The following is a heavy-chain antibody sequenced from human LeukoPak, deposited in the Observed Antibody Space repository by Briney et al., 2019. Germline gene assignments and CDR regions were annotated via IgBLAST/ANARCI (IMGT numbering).Heavy chain of an antibody. Sequence: PSETLSLTCSVSGDSISSFYWSWIRQPPGKGLEWIGFAYYNGDTKQNPSLKGRATLSVDTSKSQFSLKLTSVTAADTAVYYCAGFKSGPAFEYWGQETLVTVSS. CDR3: AGFKSGPAFEY. V-gene: IGHV4-59*01. J-gene: IGHJ4*02. CDR1: GDSISSFY. CDR2: AYYNGDT.